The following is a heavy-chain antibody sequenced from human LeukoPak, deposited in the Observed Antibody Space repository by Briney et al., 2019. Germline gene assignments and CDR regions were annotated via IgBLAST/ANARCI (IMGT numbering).Heavy chain of an antibody. Sequence: GGSLRLSRAASGFTFSSYEMNWVRQAPGKGLEWIAYIIGSSNTIYYADSVKGRFTISRDNAKNSLYLQMNSLRADDTAVYYCARERTTIVSGTTIGAYWGQGTQVTVYS. CDR3: ARERTTIVSGTTIGAY. V-gene: IGHV3-48*03. J-gene: IGHJ4*02. CDR1: GFTFSSYE. CDR2: IIGSSNTI. D-gene: IGHD4-11*01.